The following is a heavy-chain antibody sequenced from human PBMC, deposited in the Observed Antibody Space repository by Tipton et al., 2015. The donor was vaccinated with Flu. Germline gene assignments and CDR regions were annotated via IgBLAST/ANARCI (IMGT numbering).Heavy chain of an antibody. J-gene: IGHJ3*02. Sequence: GSLRLSCAASGFTFSSYWMSWVRQAPGKGLEWVSVIYSGGSTYYADSVKGRFTISRDNSKNTLYLQINSLRAEDTAVYYCARVYSGYDGDAFVIWGQGTMVPVSS. CDR1: GFTFSSYW. D-gene: IGHD5-12*01. CDR2: IYSGGST. CDR3: ARVYSGYDGDAFVI. V-gene: IGHV3-53*01.